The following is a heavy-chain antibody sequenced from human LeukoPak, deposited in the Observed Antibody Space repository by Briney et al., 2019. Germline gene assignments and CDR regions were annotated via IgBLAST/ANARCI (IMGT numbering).Heavy chain of an antibody. J-gene: IGHJ5*02. CDR1: GFIFTHHA. CDR2: TSYDGKNI. Sequence: GRSLRLSCAASGFIFTHHAIHWVRQGPGKGLEWLGVTSYDGKNIHYSASAKGRFTIFRDNSKNTVYLQVNNVRPEDTAIYFCARDEYNNYGSGGWFDPWGLGTLVTVPS. D-gene: IGHD3-10*01. V-gene: IGHV3-30*01. CDR3: ARDEYNNYGSGGWFDP.